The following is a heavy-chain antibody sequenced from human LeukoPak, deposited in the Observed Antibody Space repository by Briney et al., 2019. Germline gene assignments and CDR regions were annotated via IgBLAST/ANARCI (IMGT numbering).Heavy chain of an antibody. CDR2: INPDGGS. CDR1: GFTFSDYA. J-gene: IGHJ4*02. CDR3: ARSGVATCHY. Sequence: GGSLRLSCQASGFTFSDYAMSWVRRAPGKGLEWVSSINPDGGSFFADSVKGRFTISRDDSRSVVYLQMNALSAEDTAVYYCARSGVATCHYWGQGILVAVSS. D-gene: IGHD3-10*01. V-gene: IGHV3-23*01.